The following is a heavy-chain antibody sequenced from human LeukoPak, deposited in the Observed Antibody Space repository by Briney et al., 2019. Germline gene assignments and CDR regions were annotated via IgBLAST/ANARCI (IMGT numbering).Heavy chain of an antibody. D-gene: IGHD2/OR15-2a*01. CDR2: IKTDGSEK. CDR1: GFTFSNSW. V-gene: IGHV3-7*01. Sequence: GGSLRLSCEASGFTFSNSWMTWVRQTPGKGLEWVANIKTDGSEKYYVDSVKGRFTISRDNAKNSLYLQMNSLRAEDTTVYYCATYSTKNAREFESWGQGTLVTVSS. CDR3: ATYSTKNAREFES. J-gene: IGHJ5*01.